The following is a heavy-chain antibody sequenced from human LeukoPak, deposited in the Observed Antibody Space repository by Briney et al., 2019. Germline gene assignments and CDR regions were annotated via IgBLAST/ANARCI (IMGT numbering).Heavy chain of an antibody. CDR2: INPNSGGT. Sequence: GASVKVSCKASGYTFTGYYMHWVRQAPGQGVEWMGWINPNSGGTNYTQKFQGRVTMTRDTSISTAYMELSRLRSDDTAVYYCARDSGMDYYDSSGYYYVLLRNWGQGTLITVSS. CDR3: ARDSGMDYYDSSGYYYVLLRN. V-gene: IGHV1-2*02. D-gene: IGHD3-22*01. J-gene: IGHJ4*02. CDR1: GYTFTGYY.